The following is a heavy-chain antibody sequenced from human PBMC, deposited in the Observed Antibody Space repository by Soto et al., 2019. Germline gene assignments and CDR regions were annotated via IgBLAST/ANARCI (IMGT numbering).Heavy chain of an antibody. CDR2: IIPIFGTA. CDR3: AREPGGASWFDP. Sequence: SVKVSCKASGGTFSSYAISWVRQASGQGLEWMGGIIPIFGTANYAQKFQGRVTITADKSTSTAYMELSSLRSEDTAVYYCAREPGGASWFDPWGQGTLVTVSS. CDR1: GGTFSSYA. V-gene: IGHV1-69*06. D-gene: IGHD3-10*01. J-gene: IGHJ5*02.